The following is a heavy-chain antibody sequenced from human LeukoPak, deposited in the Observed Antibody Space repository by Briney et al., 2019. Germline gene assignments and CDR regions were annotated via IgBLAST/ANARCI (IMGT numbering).Heavy chain of an antibody. D-gene: IGHD2-15*01. J-gene: IGHJ5*02. CDR1: GGSISSSSYY. CDR2: IYYSGST. V-gene: IGHV4-39*01. Sequence: GSLRLSCTVSGGSISSSSYYWGWIRQPPGKGLEWIGSIYYSGSTCYNPSLKSRVAISVDTSKNQFSLKLSSVTAADTAVYYCARQYCSGGSCYPDSPFDPWGQGTLVTVSS. CDR3: ARQYCSGGSCYPDSPFDP.